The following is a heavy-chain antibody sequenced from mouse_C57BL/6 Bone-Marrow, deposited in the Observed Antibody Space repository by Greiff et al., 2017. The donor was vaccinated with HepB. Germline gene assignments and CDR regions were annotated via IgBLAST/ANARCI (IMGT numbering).Heavy chain of an antibody. V-gene: IGHV3-6*01. Sequence: VQLQQSGPGLVKPSQSLSLTCSVTGYSITSGYYWNWIRQFPGNKLEWMGYISYDGSNNYNPSLKNRISITRDTSKNQFFLKLNSVTTEDTATYYCARVYYDYDDWGQGTTLTVSS. CDR3: ARVYYDYDD. CDR2: ISYDGSN. CDR1: GYSITSGYY. J-gene: IGHJ2*01. D-gene: IGHD2-4*01.